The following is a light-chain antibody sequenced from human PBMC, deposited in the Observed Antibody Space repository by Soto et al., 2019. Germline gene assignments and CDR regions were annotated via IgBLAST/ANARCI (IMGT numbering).Light chain of an antibody. CDR1: QSVSSN. CDR2: GAF. CDR3: QQYNDWPLT. V-gene: IGKV3-15*01. Sequence: EVVLTQSPATLSLSPGESVTLSCRASQSVSSNLAWYQQKPGQAPSLLIYGAFTRATGIPARFSGTGSGTEFTLTISSLQSEDFALYYCQQYNDWPLTFGQGTNVDIK. J-gene: IGKJ1*01.